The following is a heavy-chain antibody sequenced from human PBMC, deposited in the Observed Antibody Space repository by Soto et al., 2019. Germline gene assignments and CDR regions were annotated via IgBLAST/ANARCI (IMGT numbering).Heavy chain of an antibody. CDR3: ARGLAPTIFGTVPTPNWFDP. J-gene: IGHJ5*02. V-gene: IGHV4-34*01. CDR2: ANDRGSR. Sequence: PSETLSLTCAVYGGSFSGYFWSWLRQPPGKGLEWIAEANDRGSRNYNPSLRGRLTISLDTSRNQFSLRLSSVTSADTAVYYCARGLAPTIFGTVPTPNWFDPWGQGTLVTV. D-gene: IGHD3-3*01. CDR1: GGSFSGYF.